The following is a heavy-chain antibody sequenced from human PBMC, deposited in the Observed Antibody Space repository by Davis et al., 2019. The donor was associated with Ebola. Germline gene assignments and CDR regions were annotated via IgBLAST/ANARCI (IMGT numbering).Heavy chain of an antibody. D-gene: IGHD5-18*01. CDR3: ARRRGYSYGKKDYYYYGMDV. CDR2: IYYSGST. V-gene: IGHV4-30-4*01. CDR1: GGSISSGDYY. Sequence: PSETLSLTCTVSGGSISSGDYYWSWIRQPPGKGLEWIGYIYYSGSTYYNPSLKSRVTISVDTSKNQFSLKLSSVTAADTAVYYCARRRGYSYGKKDYYYYGMDVWGQGTTVTVSS. J-gene: IGHJ6*02.